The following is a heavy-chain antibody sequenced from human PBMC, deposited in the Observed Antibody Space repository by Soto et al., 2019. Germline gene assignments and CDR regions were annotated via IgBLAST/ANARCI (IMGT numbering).Heavy chain of an antibody. CDR3: ARDSGSYYLGPY. D-gene: IGHD1-26*01. V-gene: IGHV4-4*07. CDR2: IYSSGST. J-gene: IGHJ4*01. CDR1: GDSITNNY. Sequence: SETLSLTCTVSGDSITNNYWSWIRQPAGKGLEWIGRIYSSGSTNYNPSLKSRVTMSVDKSKNKFSLKLSSVTAADTAVYYCARDSGSYYLGPYWGQGTLVTVSS.